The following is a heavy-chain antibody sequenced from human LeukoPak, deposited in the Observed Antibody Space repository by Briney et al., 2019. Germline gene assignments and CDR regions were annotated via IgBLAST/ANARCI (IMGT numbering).Heavy chain of an antibody. CDR1: GFTVSNNY. CDR3: ARGTYDTVSQQPEVYALDI. J-gene: IGHJ3*02. D-gene: IGHD6-13*01. V-gene: IGHV3-53*01. Sequence: GGSLRLSCAASGFTVSNNYMNWVRQAPGKGLEWVSIFYSGGSTYYADSVKGRFTISRDISKNILYLQMNSLRAEDTAVYYCARGTYDTVSQQPEVYALDIWGQGTMATVSS. CDR2: FYSGGST.